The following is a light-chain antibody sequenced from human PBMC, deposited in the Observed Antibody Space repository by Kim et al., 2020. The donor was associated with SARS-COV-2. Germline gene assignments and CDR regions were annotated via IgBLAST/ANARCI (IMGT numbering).Light chain of an antibody. J-gene: IGLJ3*02. CDR2: VGTGGIVG. Sequence: ELTQPPSASASLGASVTLTCTLSSGYSNYKVDWYQQRPGKGPRFVMRVGTGGIVGSKGDGIPDRFSVLGSGLNRYLTIKNIQEEDESDYHCGADHGSGSNFVCVFGGGTQLTVL. CDR3: GADHGSGSNFVCV. V-gene: IGLV9-49*01. CDR1: SGYSNYK.